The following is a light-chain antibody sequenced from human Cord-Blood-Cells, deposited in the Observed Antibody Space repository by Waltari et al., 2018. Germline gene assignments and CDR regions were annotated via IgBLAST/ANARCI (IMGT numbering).Light chain of an antibody. CDR1: QDISNY. CDR3: QQYDNLPLT. V-gene: IGKV1-33*01. Sequence: DTQMTLSPSSLSASVDDRVTITCQASQDISNYLNWYQQKPGKAPKLLIYDASNLETGVPSRFSGSGSGTDFTFTISSLQPEDIATYYCQQYDNLPLTFGGGTKVEIK. CDR2: DAS. J-gene: IGKJ4*01.